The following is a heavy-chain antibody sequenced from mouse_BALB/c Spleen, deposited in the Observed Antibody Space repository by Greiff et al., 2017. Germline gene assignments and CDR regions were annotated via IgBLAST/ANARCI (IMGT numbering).Heavy chain of an antibody. D-gene: IGHD2-12*01. J-gene: IGHJ2*01. V-gene: IGHV1S81*02. CDR2: INPSNGRT. CDR1: GYTFTSYW. CDR3: ARFRSYLYYFDY. Sequence: QVQLQQPGAELVKPGASVKLSCKASGYTFTSYWMHWVKQRPGQGLEWIGEINPSNGRTNYNEKFKSKATLTVDKSSSTAYMQLSSLTSEDSAVYYCARFRSYLYYFDYWGQGTTLTVSS.